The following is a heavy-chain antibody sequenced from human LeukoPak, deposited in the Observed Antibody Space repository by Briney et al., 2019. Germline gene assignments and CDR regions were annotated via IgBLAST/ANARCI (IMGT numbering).Heavy chain of an antibody. V-gene: IGHV1-69*05. Sequence: SVKVSCKASGGTFISYAISWVRQAPGQGLEWMGRIIPIFGTANYAQKFQGRVTITTDESTSTAYMELSSLRSEDTAVYYCAREFYNWKPLSGDDAFDIWGQGTMVTVSS. CDR3: AREFYNWKPLSGDDAFDI. CDR2: IIPIFGTA. CDR1: GGTFISYA. D-gene: IGHD1-20*01. J-gene: IGHJ3*02.